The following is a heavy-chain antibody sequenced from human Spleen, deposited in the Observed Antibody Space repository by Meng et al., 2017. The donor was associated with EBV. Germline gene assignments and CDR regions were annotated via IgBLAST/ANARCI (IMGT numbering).Heavy chain of an antibody. V-gene: IGHV4-30-4*01. Sequence: QEQLQQWGPGLVKPSQTLSLTCAVSGGSISSGDYYWSWIRQPPGKGLEWIGYISYSGGTYYNPSLESRVTISIDASKSPFSLKLTSVTAADTAVYYCARGWFGDHYFDYWGQGAMVTVAA. CDR2: ISYSGGT. CDR3: ARGWFGDHYFDY. D-gene: IGHD3-10*01. J-gene: IGHJ4*02. CDR1: GGSISSGDYY.